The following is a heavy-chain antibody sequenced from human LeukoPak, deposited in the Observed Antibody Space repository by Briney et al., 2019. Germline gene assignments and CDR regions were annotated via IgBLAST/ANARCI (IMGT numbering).Heavy chain of an antibody. V-gene: IGHV3-74*01. CDR3: VRSRGYFDC. J-gene: IGHJ4*02. Sequence: GSLRLSCAASGLTFSSSWMHLVRQVPGKGLLWVSRINIDGSTFYADSVKGRFTISRDSAKNTLYLQMNSLRVEDTAVYYCVRSRGYFDCWGQGTLVTVSS. CDR1: GLTFSSSW. CDR2: INIDGST.